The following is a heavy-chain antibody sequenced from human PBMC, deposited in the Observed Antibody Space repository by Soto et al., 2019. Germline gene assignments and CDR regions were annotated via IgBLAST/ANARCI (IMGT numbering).Heavy chain of an antibody. CDR1: GYTFTSYG. CDR2: ISAYNGNT. Sequence: ASVKVSCKASGYTFTSYGISWVRQAPGQGLEWMGWISAYNGNTNYAQKLQGRVTMTTDTSTSTAYMELRRLRSDDTAVYYCARKGGATVDYYYSGMYVWGQGTTVTVSS. V-gene: IGHV1-18*01. D-gene: IGHD4-4*01. CDR3: ARKGGATVDYYYSGMYV. J-gene: IGHJ6*02.